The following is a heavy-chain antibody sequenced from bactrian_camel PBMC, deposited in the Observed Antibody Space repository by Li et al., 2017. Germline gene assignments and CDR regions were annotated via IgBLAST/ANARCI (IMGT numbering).Heavy chain of an antibody. D-gene: IGHD3*01. CDR3: AAGPVNEYVGCPADKAHYNY. V-gene: IGHV3S55*01. J-gene: IGHJ4*01. CDR2: LGTGELT. CDR1: GDTYKRYC. Sequence: QLVESGGGSVQAGGSLRLSCAVSGDTYKRYCMGWFRQASDNEREEVATLGTGELTAYAESVKGRFTISKDSAKNLLYLQMNSLKPEDTGLYYCAAGPVNEYVGCPADKAHYNYWGQGTQVTVS.